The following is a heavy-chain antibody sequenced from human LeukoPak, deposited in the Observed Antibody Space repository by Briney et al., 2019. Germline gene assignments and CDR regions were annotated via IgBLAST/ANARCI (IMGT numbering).Heavy chain of an antibody. J-gene: IGHJ4*02. V-gene: IGHV3-30*04. D-gene: IGHD1-7*01. Sequence: GGSLRLSCAASGFTFSSYAMHWVRQAPGKGLEWVAVISYDGSNKYYADSVKGRFTISRDNSKNTLYLQMNSLRAEDTAVYYCAKSGALYNWNSPLDFDYWGQGTLVTVSS. CDR1: GFTFSSYA. CDR2: ISYDGSNK. CDR3: AKSGALYNWNSPLDFDY.